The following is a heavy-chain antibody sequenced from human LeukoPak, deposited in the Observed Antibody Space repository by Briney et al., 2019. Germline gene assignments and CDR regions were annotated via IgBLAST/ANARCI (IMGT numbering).Heavy chain of an antibody. CDR1: GFTFSNYG. CDR2: ISGSAGSA. V-gene: IGHV3-23*01. D-gene: IGHD2-2*01. Sequence: GGSLRLSCAASGFTFSNYGMSWVRQAPGKGLEWVSTISGSAGSAYYADSVKGRFAISRDNAKNTLYLQMNSLRAEDTAVYYCAKFVFRGYCSSTSCPFFDYWGQGTLVTVSS. CDR3: AKFVFRGYCSSTSCPFFDY. J-gene: IGHJ4*02.